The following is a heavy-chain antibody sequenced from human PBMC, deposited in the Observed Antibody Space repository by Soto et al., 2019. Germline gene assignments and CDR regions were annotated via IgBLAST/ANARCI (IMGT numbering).Heavy chain of an antibody. D-gene: IGHD7-27*01. CDR2: INSDGTST. J-gene: IGHJ4*02. Sequence: GGSLRLSCAASGFTFSAYWIHWVRQAPGKGLVWVSCINSDGTSTSYADSVKGRFTISRDNTKNSLYLQMNSLRAEDTAVYYCARESNAHFDYWGQGTMVTVSS. V-gene: IGHV3-74*01. CDR1: GFTFSAYW. CDR3: ARESNAHFDY.